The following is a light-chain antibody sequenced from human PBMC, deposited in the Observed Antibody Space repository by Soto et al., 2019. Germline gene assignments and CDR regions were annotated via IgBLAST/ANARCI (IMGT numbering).Light chain of an antibody. CDR2: GAS. J-gene: IGKJ4*01. Sequence: EIVMTQSPVTLSVSPGGRATLSCRASQSVSSSLAWYQQRRGQAPRLLIYGASTRATGIPARFSGSGSGTEFTLTISSLQSEDFAIYYCQQYDNSPLTFGGGTKVAIK. CDR3: QQYDNSPLT. V-gene: IGKV3-15*01. CDR1: QSVSSS.